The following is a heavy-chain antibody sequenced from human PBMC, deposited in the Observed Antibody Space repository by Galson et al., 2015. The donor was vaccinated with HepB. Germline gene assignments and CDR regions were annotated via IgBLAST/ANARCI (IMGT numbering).Heavy chain of an antibody. V-gene: IGHV4-31*03. CDR1: GGSISSGGYY. CDR2: IYYSGST. CDR3: ARGARAGYYYYMDV. J-gene: IGHJ6*03. Sequence: LSLTCTVSGGSISSGGYYWSWIRQHPGKGLEWIGYIYYSGSTYYNPSLKSRVTISVDTSKNQFSLKLSSVTAADTAVYYCARGARAGYYYYMDVWGKGTTVTVSS.